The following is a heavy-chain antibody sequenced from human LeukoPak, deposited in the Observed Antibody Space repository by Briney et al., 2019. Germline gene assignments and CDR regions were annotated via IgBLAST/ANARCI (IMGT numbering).Heavy chain of an antibody. CDR1: GFTFSSYA. J-gene: IGHJ4*02. D-gene: IGHD3-9*01. V-gene: IGHV3-23*01. Sequence: PGGSLRLSCAASGFTFSSYAMSWVRQAPGKGLEWVSTISGSGGSTYYADSVRGRFTISRDNSKNTLSLQMNSLRAEDTAVYYCAKMGPRYFDWSVDFWGQGTLSPSPQ. CDR3: AKMGPRYFDWSVDF. CDR2: ISGSGGST.